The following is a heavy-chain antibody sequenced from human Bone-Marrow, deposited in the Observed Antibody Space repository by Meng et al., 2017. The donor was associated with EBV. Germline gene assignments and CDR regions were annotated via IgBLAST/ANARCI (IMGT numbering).Heavy chain of an antibody. CDR1: GGTFRSDA. Sequence: QVQVVQSGAEGKKPGSSVKVSCKTSGGTFRSDAISWVRQAPGQGLEWMGGLIPLSDAPRYAQKFQGRVTITADESTSTHYLDLSGLRAEDTAVYYCASESGRGFTPDYWGQGTLVTVSS. D-gene: IGHD3-10*01. J-gene: IGHJ4*02. V-gene: IGHV1-69*01. CDR2: LIPLSDAP. CDR3: ASESGRGFTPDY.